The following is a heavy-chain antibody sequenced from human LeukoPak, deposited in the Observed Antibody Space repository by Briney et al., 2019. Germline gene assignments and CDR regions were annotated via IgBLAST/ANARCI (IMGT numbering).Heavy chain of an antibody. CDR2: ISGSATTT. Sequence: GGSLRLSCAASGFTFSDYAMTWVRQVPGEGLEWVSGISGSATTTDYADSVKGRFTISRDNSKNTLYLQMNSLRAEDTAVYYCAKDSLAMIVVVITHPFDYWGQGTLVTVSS. CDR1: GFTFSDYA. CDR3: AKDSLAMIVVVITHPFDY. J-gene: IGHJ4*02. V-gene: IGHV3-23*01. D-gene: IGHD3-22*01.